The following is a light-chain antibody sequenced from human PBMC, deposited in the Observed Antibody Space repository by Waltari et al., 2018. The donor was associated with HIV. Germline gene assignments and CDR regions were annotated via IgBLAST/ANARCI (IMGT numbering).Light chain of an antibody. CDR2: DVI. J-gene: IGLJ2*01. V-gene: IGLV2-23*02. CDR1: SSDIGGYDF. Sequence: QSALTQPASVSGSPGQSITISCTGSSSDIGGYDFVSWYQQHPGNAPKLIIYDVIERPSGVSNRFSASKSGNTASLTISGLQPEDEAEYYCCSFIGRSTLIFGGGTKVTVV. CDR3: CSFIGRSTLI.